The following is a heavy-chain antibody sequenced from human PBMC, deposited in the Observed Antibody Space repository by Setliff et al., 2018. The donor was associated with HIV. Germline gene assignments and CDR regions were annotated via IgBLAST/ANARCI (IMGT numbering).Heavy chain of an antibody. D-gene: IGHD5-12*01. CDR2: INTNTGDP. J-gene: IGHJ4*02. Sequence: ASVKVSCKASGYTFTRYGVTWVRQAPGQGLEWMGWINTNTGDPTYAQGLTGRFVFSLDTSVSTAYLQISRLKAEDTAVYYCARTGPSRDGYNLVIDYWGQGTLVTVSS. CDR3: ARTGPSRDGYNLVIDY. CDR1: GYTFTRYG. V-gene: IGHV7-4-1*02.